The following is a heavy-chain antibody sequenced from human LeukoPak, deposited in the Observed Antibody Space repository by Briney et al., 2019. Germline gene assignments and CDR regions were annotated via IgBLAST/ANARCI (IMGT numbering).Heavy chain of an antibody. CDR3: ARDIAAAVDY. CDR2: INSAGIST. V-gene: IGHV3-74*01. J-gene: IGHJ4*02. Sequence: GGSLRLSCTASGFTFSSYWMHWVRQVPGKGLVWVSRINSAGISTNYADSVKGRFTISRDNAKNTLYLQMNSLRAEDTAIYYCARDIAAAVDYWGQGTLVTVST. CDR1: GFTFSSYW. D-gene: IGHD6-13*01.